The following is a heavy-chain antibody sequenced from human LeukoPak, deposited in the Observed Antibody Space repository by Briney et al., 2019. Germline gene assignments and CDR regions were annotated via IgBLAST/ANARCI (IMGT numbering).Heavy chain of an antibody. V-gene: IGHV3-23*01. CDR3: AKVSTTSCYGWNDY. D-gene: IGHD2-2*01. CDR1: GFTFSSYA. Sequence: ETGGSLRLSCAASGFTFSSYAVSWVRQAPGKGREWVSALSDSDGNTYYADSVKGRFTISRDNSKSTLYLQMNSLRADDTAVYYCAKVSTTSCYGWNDYWGQGTLVTVSS. CDR2: LSDSDGNT. J-gene: IGHJ4*02.